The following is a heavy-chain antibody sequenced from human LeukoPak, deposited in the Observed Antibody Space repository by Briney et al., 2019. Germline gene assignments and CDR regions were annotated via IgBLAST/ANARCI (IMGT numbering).Heavy chain of an antibody. V-gene: IGHV4-59*01. CDR1: GGSISSYY. D-gene: IGHD1-26*01. CDR3: AAGGSGSYPDAFDI. CDR2: IYYSGST. Sequence: PSETLSLTCTVSGGSISSYYWSWIRQPPGKGLEWIGYIYYSGSTNYNPSLKSRVTISVDTSKNQFSLKLSSVTAADTAVYYCAAGGSGSYPDAFDIWGQGTMGTVSS. J-gene: IGHJ3*02.